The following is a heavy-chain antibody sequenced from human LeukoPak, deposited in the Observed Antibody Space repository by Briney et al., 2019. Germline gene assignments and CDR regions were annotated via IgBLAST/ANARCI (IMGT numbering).Heavy chain of an antibody. CDR1: GGSISSGSYY. CDR2: IYTSGST. D-gene: IGHD3-3*01. V-gene: IGHV4-61*02. Sequence: SQTLSLTCTVSGGSISSGSYYWSWIRQPAGKGLEWIGRIYTSGSTDYNPSPKSRVTISLDTSKNQCSVKLSSVTAADTAVYYCAREERFSYNWFDPWGQGTLVTVSS. J-gene: IGHJ5*02. CDR3: AREERFSYNWFDP.